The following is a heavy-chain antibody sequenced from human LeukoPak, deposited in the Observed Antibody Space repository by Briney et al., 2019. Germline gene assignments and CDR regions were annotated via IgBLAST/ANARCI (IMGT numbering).Heavy chain of an antibody. J-gene: IGHJ4*02. D-gene: IGHD5-18*01. CDR1: GFTFSSSY. CDR2: ISGGSNTI. Sequence: GRSLRLSCAASGFTFSSSYMNWVRQAPGKGLEWVSYISGGSNTIYYADSVKGRFTISRDNAKNSLYLQMNSLRDEDTAVYYCARGYGGFDYWGQGTLVTVSS. CDR3: ARGYGGFDY. V-gene: IGHV3-48*02.